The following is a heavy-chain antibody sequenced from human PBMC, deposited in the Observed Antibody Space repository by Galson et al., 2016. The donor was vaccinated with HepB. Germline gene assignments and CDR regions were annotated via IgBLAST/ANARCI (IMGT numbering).Heavy chain of an antibody. V-gene: IGHV3-30*04. J-gene: IGHJ6*02. D-gene: IGHD6-6*01. CDR2: ISYDGNNK. CDR3: ARDFPYSSSSPYYGMDV. CDR1: GFTFSSYA. Sequence: SLRLSCAASGFTFSSYAMHWVRQAPGKGLEWVAVISYDGNNKFYADSVKGRFTISRDNSKNTLYLQMNSLRPEDTAVYYCARDFPYSSSSPYYGMDVWGQGTTVTVPS.